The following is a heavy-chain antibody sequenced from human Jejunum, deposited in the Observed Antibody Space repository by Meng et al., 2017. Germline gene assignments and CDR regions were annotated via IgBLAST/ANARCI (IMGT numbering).Heavy chain of an antibody. V-gene: IGHV1-2*06. D-gene: IGHD6-19*01. J-gene: IGHJ4*02. Sequence: QVNLEHSGAEVKKPGAPVRVSCKASGYSFTAVHLHWVRQAAGQGLEWMGRFNPSSGDTKFGPKFHGRVTMTRDTSTTTAYMDLTSLTSDDTAVYYCARDLAVAGLGAAYWGQGTLVTVSS. CDR1: GYSFTAVH. CDR3: ARDLAVAGLGAAY. CDR2: FNPSSGDT.